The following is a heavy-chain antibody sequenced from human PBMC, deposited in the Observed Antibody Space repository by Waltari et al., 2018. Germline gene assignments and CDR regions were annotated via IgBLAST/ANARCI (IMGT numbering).Heavy chain of an antibody. Sequence: QVQLVASGGGVVQPGRSLRLSCAASEFTFSSYAMHWVRQAPGKGPEWVAVISYNERNIYYVDSVKGRFTISRDNSKKMLYLQMNSLRAEDTAVYYCARDYCDRTYCHGMGVWGQGTTVTVSS. CDR3: ARDYCDRTYCHGMGV. D-gene: IGHD3-22*01. V-gene: IGHV3-30*04. J-gene: IGHJ6*01. CDR2: ISYNERNI. CDR1: EFTFSSYA.